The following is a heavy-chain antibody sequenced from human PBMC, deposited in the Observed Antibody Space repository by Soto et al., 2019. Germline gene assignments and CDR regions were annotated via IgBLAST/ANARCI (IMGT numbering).Heavy chain of an antibody. V-gene: IGHV1-18*01. CDR2: ISSYNGNT. CDR3: GRHGGKDDVYYAVPSSGDI. CDR1: GYTFTSYC. Sequence: QVQLVQSGAEVKKPGASVKVSCKASGYTFTSYCISWVRQAPGQGLEWIGWISSYNGNTNYAQKLPGRVNMLSPNPTSTRYRWPRSLSSDDTAVYDCGRHGGKDDVYYAVPSSGDICGRWKLVTV. J-gene: IGHJ3*02. D-gene: IGHD3-22*01.